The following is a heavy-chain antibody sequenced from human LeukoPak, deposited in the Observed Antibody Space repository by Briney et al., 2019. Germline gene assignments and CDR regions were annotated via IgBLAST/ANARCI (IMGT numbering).Heavy chain of an antibody. D-gene: IGHD3-10*01. J-gene: IGHJ6*03. CDR3: ARDIRGFGDDYYYYYYMDV. CDR2: ISSSGSTI. V-gene: IGHV3-48*03. CDR1: GFTFDDYA. Sequence: PGGSLRLSCAASGFTFDDYAMHWVRQAPGKGLEWASYISSSGSTIYYADSVKGRFTISRDNAKNSLYLQMNSLRAEDTAVYYCARDIRGFGDDYYYYYYMDVWGKGTTVTISS.